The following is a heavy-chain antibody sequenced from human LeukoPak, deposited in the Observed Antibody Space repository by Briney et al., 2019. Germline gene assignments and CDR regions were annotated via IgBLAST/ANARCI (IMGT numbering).Heavy chain of an antibody. J-gene: IGHJ4*02. V-gene: IGHV3-33*01. CDR3: ARDHSSGWYSDYFDY. CDR2: KWYDGSNK. D-gene: IGHD6-19*01. CDR1: GFTFSSYG. Sequence: PGGSLRLSCAASGFTFSSYGMHWVRQASGKALECVAVKWYDGSNKYYADSVKGRFTISRDNSKNTLYLQMNSLRAEDTAVYYCARDHSSGWYSDYFDYWGQGTLVTVSS.